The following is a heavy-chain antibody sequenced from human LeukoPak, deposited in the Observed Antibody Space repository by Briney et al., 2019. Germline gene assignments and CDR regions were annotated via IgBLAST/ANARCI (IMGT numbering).Heavy chain of an antibody. V-gene: IGHV4-61*02. CDR1: GGSISSGGYY. CDR2: IYTSGST. J-gene: IGHJ4*02. CDR3: ASSYYYGSGSYSSFDY. D-gene: IGHD3-10*01. Sequence: PSQTLSLTCTVSGGSISSGGYYWSWIQQPAGKGLEWIGRIYTSGSTNYNPSLKSRVTISVDTSKNQFSLKLSSVTAADTAVYYCASSYYYGSGSYSSFDYWGQGTLVTVSS.